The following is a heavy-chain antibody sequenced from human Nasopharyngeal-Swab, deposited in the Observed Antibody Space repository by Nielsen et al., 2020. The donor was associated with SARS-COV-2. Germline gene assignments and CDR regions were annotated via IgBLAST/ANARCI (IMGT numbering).Heavy chain of an antibody. CDR1: GFTFSSYS. D-gene: IGHD6-6*01. J-gene: IGHJ4*02. CDR3: ARGEYSSSLVDY. CDR2: ISSSSSYI. Sequence: GESLKISCAASGFTFSSYSMNWVRQAPGKGLEWVSSISSSSSYIYYADSVKGRFTISRDNAKNSLYLQMYSLRAEDTAVYYCARGEYSSSLVDYWGQGTLVTVSS. V-gene: IGHV3-21*01.